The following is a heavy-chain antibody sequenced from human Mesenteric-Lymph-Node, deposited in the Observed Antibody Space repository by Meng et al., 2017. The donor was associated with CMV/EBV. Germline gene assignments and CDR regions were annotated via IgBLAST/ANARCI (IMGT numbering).Heavy chain of an antibody. D-gene: IGHD3-22*01. CDR2: IIPYTGNT. J-gene: IGHJ3*01. Sequence: ASVKVSCKASGYTFTSYDINWVRQATGQGLEWMGWIIPYTGNTNYAQKVQGRVTMTTDTSTSTAYMELRSLRSDDTAVYYCARDSYPYYYDRSGYYYDACDVWGQGTMVTVSS. V-gene: IGHV1-18*01. CDR3: ARDSYPYYYDRSGYYYDACDV. CDR1: GYTFTSYD.